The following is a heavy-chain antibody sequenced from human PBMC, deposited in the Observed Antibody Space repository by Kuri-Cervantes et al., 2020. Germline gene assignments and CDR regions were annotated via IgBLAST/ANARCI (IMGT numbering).Heavy chain of an antibody. CDR2: IDWDDDK. V-gene: IGHV2-5*08. Sequence: SGPTLVKPTQTLTLTCTFSGFSLSTTGMRVSWIRQPPGKALEWLARIDWDDDKRYSPSLKSRLTITKDTSKNQVVLTMTNMDPVDTATYYCAHSKYYYDSSGYEYYFDYWGQGTLVTVSS. CDR3: AHSKYYYDSSGYEYYFDY. J-gene: IGHJ4*02. D-gene: IGHD3-22*01. CDR1: GFSLSTTGMR.